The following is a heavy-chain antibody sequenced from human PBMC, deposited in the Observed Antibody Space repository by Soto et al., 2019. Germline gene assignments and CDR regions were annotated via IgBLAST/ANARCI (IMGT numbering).Heavy chain of an antibody. CDR1: GFTVSSNY. CDR3: AKDDPTKTFDY. V-gene: IGHV3-66*01. Sequence: GGSLRLSCAASGFTVSSNYMSWVRQAPGKGLEWVSVIYSGGSTYYADSVKGRFTISRDNSKNTLYLQMNSLRAEDTAVYYCAKDDPTKTFDYWGQGTLVTVSS. CDR2: IYSGGST. J-gene: IGHJ4*02.